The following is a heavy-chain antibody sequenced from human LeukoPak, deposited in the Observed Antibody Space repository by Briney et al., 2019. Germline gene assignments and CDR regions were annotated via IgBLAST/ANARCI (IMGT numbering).Heavy chain of an antibody. D-gene: IGHD3-22*01. CDR2: IKQDGSEK. J-gene: IGHJ4*02. CDR1: GFTFSSYW. CDR3: ARSTVYYYDSSGYPLGYFDY. V-gene: IGHV3-7*01. Sequence: PGGSLRLSCAASGFTFSSYWMSWVRQAPGKGLEWVANIKQDGSEKYYADSVKGRFTISRDNAKNSLYLQMNSLRAEDTAVYYCARSTVYYYDSSGYPLGYFDYWGQGTLVTVSS.